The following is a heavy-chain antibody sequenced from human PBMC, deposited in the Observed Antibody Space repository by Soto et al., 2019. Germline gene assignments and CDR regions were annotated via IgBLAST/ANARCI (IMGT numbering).Heavy chain of an antibody. CDR1: GASIISENW. V-gene: IGHV4-4*02. J-gene: IGHJ4*02. CDR2: IHHTGST. D-gene: IGHD1-26*01. Sequence: QVQLQESGPGLVKPSGTLSLTCAVSGASIISENWWTWVRQSPGKGLEWIGEIHHTGSTTYNPSLDSRVTMSVDKSKTHFSLILSSVTAADTALYYCAKSWELRRFFASWGQGTLVTVSS. CDR3: AKSWELRRFFAS.